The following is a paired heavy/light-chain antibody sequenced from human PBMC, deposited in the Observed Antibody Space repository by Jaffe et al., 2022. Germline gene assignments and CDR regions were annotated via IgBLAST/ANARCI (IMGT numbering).Light chain of an antibody. CDR2: GAS. CDR1: QSVSSSY. V-gene: IGKV3-20*01. CDR3: QQYGSSPPEVT. J-gene: IGKJ4*01. Sequence: EIVLTQSPGTLSLSPGERATLSCRASQSVSSSYLAWYQQKPGQAPRLLIYGASSRATGIPDRFSGSGSGTDFTLTISRLEPEDFAVYYCQQYGSSPPEVTFGGGTKVEIK.
Heavy chain of an antibody. CDR2: IYYSGST. CDR1: GGSISSSSYY. D-gene: IGHD2-8*02. V-gene: IGHV4-39*01. J-gene: IGHJ5*02. Sequence: QLQLQESGPGLVKPSETLSLTCTVSGGSISSSSYYWGWIRQPPGKGLEWIGSIYYSGSTYYNPSLKSRVTISVDTSKNQFSLKLSSVTAADTAVYYCARHCPRLYWWCMLFPGWFDPWGQGTLVTVSS. CDR3: ARHCPRLYWWCMLFPGWFDP.